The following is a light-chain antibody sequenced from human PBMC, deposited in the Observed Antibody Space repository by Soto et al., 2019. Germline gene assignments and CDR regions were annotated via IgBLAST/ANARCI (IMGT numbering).Light chain of an antibody. CDR3: QQYNTYWT. Sequence: DIQMTQSPSTLSASVGDRVTITCRASQSISWWLAWYQQKPGKAPKLLIYKASSLESGVPSRFSGSGSGTEFPLTISSLQPDDVATYYYQQYNTYWTFGQGTRVEIK. J-gene: IGKJ1*01. CDR2: KAS. V-gene: IGKV1-5*03. CDR1: QSISWW.